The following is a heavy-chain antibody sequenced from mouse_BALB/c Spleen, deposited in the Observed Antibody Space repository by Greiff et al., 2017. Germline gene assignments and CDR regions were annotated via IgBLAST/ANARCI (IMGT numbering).Heavy chain of an antibody. CDR3: ARGRYDYPFAY. J-gene: IGHJ3*01. D-gene: IGHD2-4*01. Sequence: VQLQQSGPGLVKPSQSLSLTCTVTGYSITSDYAWNWIRQFPGNKLEWMGYISYSGSTSYNPSLKSRISITRDTSKNQFFLQLNSVTTEDTATYYCARGRYDYPFAYWGQGTLVTVSA. V-gene: IGHV3-2*02. CDR2: ISYSGST. CDR1: GYSITSDYA.